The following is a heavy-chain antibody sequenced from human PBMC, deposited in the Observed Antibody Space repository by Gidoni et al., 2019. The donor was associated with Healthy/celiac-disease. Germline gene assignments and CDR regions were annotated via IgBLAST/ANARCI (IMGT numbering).Heavy chain of an antibody. CDR1: GGSVSGYY. Sequence: QVQLQQWGAGLLKPSETLSLTCDVYGGSVSGYYWSWIRKPPGKGLEWIGEINHSGSTNYNQSLKSRVTISVDTSKNQFSLKLSSVTAADTAVYYCARGRSSGWYTISYYYYYYGMDVWGQGTTVTVSS. CDR2: INHSGST. CDR3: ARGRSSGWYTISYYYYYYGMDV. D-gene: IGHD6-19*01. V-gene: IGHV4-34*01. J-gene: IGHJ6*02.